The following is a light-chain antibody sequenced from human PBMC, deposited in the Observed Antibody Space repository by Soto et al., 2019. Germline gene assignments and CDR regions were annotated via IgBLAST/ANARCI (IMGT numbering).Light chain of an antibody. CDR2: SNN. CDR3: QSYDTSLRAYV. Sequence: QSVLTQPPSASGTPGQRVTISCSGSSSNIGSNTVNWYQQLPGTAPKLLIYSNNQRPSGVPDRFSGSKSGTSASLAISGLQSEDEADYYCQSYDTSLRAYVFGTGTKVTVL. V-gene: IGLV1-44*01. J-gene: IGLJ1*01. CDR1: SSNIGSNT.